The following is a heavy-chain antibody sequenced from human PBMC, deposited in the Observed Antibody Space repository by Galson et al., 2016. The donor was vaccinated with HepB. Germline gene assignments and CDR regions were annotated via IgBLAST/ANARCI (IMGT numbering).Heavy chain of an antibody. Sequence: ETLSLTCPVSGISVSRGDYYWRWIRQPPGKGLEWIGYIYYSGNTNYHPSLKSPVTISIDPSMNQFSLKLTSVTAADTAVYYCARKRGNYYDNSGIGDWGQGTLVTVSS. V-gene: IGHV4-61*08. J-gene: IGHJ4*02. D-gene: IGHD3-22*01. CDR1: GISVSRGDYY. CDR3: ARKRGNYYDNSGIGD. CDR2: IYYSGNT.